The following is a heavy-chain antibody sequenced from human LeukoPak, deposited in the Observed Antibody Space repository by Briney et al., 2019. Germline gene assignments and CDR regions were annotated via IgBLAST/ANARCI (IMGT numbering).Heavy chain of an antibody. D-gene: IGHD1-26*01. CDR1: GGSFSGYY. CDR3: ARCRWEDCPFDY. Sequence: SETLSLTCAVYGGSFSGYYWSWIRQPPGKGLEWIGEINHSGSTNYNPSLKSRVTISVDTSKNQFSLKLSSVTAADTAVYYCARCRWEDCPFDYWGQGTLVTASS. V-gene: IGHV4-34*01. CDR2: INHSGST. J-gene: IGHJ4*02.